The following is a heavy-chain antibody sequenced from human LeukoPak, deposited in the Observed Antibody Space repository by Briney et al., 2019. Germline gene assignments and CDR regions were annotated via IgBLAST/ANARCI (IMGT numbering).Heavy chain of an antibody. J-gene: IGHJ5*02. D-gene: IGHD6-19*01. CDR1: GYSISTGYY. Sequence: SETLSLTCTVSGYSISTGYYWDWIRQPPGKGLEWIGTFYHGGSTYYNPSLKSRVTISVDTSKDQFSLKLSSVTAADTAVYYCARDGSIAVAGRPYNWFDPWGQGTLVTVSS. V-gene: IGHV4-38-2*02. CDR3: ARDGSIAVAGRPYNWFDP. CDR2: FYHGGST.